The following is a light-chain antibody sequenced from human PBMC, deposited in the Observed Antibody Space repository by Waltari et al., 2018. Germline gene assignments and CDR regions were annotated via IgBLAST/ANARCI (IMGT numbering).Light chain of an antibody. CDR3: QVWDGGSEHVV. J-gene: IGLJ2*01. V-gene: IGLV3-21*02. CDR1: SIGSKS. Sequence: SYVLTQPDSVSVAPGQTATITCGGNSIGSKSVNWFQQKPGQAPVLVVHDDSDRPSGIPERFSGSNSGNPASLTISGVEAGDEAGYYCQVWDGGSEHVVFGGGTKLTVL. CDR2: DDS.